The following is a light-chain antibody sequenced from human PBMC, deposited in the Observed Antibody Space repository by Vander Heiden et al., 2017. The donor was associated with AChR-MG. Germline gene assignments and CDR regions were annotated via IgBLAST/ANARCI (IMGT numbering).Light chain of an antibody. CDR3: HQYNNWHS. CDR1: QSVSSN. J-gene: IGKJ3*01. Sequence: EIVMTQSPATLSVSPGERATLSCRASQSVSSNLAWYQQKPGQAPRLLIYGASTRATGIPARFSGSGSGTEFTLTISSLQSEDFAVYYCHQYNNWHSFGPGTKVDIK. V-gene: IGKV3-15*01. CDR2: GAS.